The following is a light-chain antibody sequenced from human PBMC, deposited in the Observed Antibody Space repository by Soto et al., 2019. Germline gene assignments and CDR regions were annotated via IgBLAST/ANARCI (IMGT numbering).Light chain of an antibody. CDR2: EAS. J-gene: IGKJ5*01. Sequence: DVVMTQTAVSLSVAPGQPASISCKSSQSLLHITGETFLFWCLQKPGQSPQLLIYEASTRVSGVPARFSGSGSGTDFTLEISSVEPDDVGIYYCMQSKQLPPTFGQGTRLEIK. CDR1: QSLLHITGETF. CDR3: MQSKQLPPT. V-gene: IGKV2D-29*02.